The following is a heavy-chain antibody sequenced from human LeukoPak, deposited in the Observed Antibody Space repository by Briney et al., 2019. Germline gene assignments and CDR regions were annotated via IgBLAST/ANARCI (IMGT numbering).Heavy chain of an antibody. CDR1: GGTFSDYA. CDR3: AKPLSTCSSTSCSSPYYYYYMDV. D-gene: IGHD2-2*01. Sequence: GASVKVSCKASGGTFSDYALSWVRQAPGQVLEWMGGITPVFATATYAQKFQGRVTITRDESTSTAYMELSSLRFEDTAVYYCAKPLSTCSSTSCSSPYYYYYMDVWGKGTTVTVSS. V-gene: IGHV1-69*05. CDR2: ITPVFATA. J-gene: IGHJ6*03.